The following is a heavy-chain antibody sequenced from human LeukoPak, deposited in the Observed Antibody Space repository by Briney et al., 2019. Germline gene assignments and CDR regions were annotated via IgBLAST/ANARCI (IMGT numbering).Heavy chain of an antibody. J-gene: IGHJ4*02. Sequence: GGSLRLSCAASGFTFSSYSMNWVRQAPGKGLEWVSYISSSSSTIYYADSVKGRFTISRDNAKNSLYLQMYSLRAEDTAVYYCARGPSGSYFGGQGTLVTVSS. CDR3: ARGPSGSYF. V-gene: IGHV3-48*01. CDR1: GFTFSSYS. D-gene: IGHD1-26*01. CDR2: ISSSSSTI.